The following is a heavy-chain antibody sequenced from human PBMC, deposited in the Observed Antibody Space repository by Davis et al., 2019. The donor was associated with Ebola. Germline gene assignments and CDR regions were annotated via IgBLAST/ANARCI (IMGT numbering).Heavy chain of an antibody. CDR1: GFTFTTYV. Sequence: GGSLKISCAASGFTFTTYVMHWVRQAPGKGLVWVSLIKSDGSSTRYADSVKGRFTISRDNAKNTLYLQMNSLRAEDTAVYYCARGRYNWNYWGQGTLVTVSS. D-gene: IGHD1-20*01. J-gene: IGHJ4*02. V-gene: IGHV3-74*01. CDR3: ARGRYNWNY. CDR2: IKSDGSST.